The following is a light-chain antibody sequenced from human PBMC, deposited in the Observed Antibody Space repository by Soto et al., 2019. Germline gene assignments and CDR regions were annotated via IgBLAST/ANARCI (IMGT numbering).Light chain of an antibody. V-gene: IGKV1-5*03. CDR2: EAS. J-gene: IGKJ1*01. CDR3: QQYNGYWT. CDR1: QSISDS. Sequence: DIQMTQSPSTLSASVGDRVTITCRASQSISDSLAWYQQKPGKAPKLLIYEASNLKSVVKSRFSGSGSGTEYTLTISSLQPDDFVSYYCQQYNGYWTFGQGTKVEIK.